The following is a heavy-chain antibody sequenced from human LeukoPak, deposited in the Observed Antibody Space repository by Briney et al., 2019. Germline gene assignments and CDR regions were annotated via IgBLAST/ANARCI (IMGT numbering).Heavy chain of an antibody. CDR1: GGSISSSSYY. D-gene: IGHD4-17*01. V-gene: IGHV4-61*05. Sequence: SETLSLTCTVSGGSISSSSYYWGWIRQPPGKGLEWIGYIYYSGSTNYNPSLKSRVTISVDTSKNQFSLKLSSVTAADTAVYYCARGAAFYGRYYYYYMDVWGKGTTVTVSS. CDR2: IYYSGST. J-gene: IGHJ6*03. CDR3: ARGAAFYGRYYYYYMDV.